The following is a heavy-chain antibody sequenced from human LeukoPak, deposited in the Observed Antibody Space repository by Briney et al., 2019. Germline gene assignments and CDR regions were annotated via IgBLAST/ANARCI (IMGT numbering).Heavy chain of an antibody. CDR1: GGAFSSYA. V-gene: IGHV1-69*01. Sequence: GSSVKVSCKASGGAFSSYAISWVRQAPGQGLEWMGGIIPIFGTANYAQKFQGRVTITADESTSTAYMELSSLRSEDTAVYYCANTWLKYQLDYWGQGTLVTVSS. CDR3: ANTWLKYQLDY. CDR2: IIPIFGTA. D-gene: IGHD2-2*01. J-gene: IGHJ4*02.